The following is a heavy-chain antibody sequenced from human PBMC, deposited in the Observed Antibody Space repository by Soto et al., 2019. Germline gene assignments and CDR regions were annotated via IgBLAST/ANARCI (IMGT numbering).Heavy chain of an antibody. J-gene: IGHJ4*02. CDR2: ISYDGSNK. D-gene: IGHD3-10*01. V-gene: IGHV3-30*18. CDR1: GFTFSSYG. CDR3: AKDLSRAMVPGVLGPFDY. Sequence: PGGSLRLSCAASGFTFSSYGMHWVRQAPGKGLEWVAVISYDGSNKYYADSVKGRFTISRDNSKNTLYLQMDSLRAEDTAVYYCAKDLSRAMVPGVLGPFDYWGQGTLVTVSS.